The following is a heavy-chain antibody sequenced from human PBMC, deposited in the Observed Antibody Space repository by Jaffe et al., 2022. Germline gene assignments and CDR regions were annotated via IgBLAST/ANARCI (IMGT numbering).Heavy chain of an antibody. D-gene: IGHD6-19*01. J-gene: IGHJ4*02. V-gene: IGHV4-59*01. CDR2: IHYSGST. CDR1: GGSTLRDY. CDR3: ARVFYSSGWYGVAAHYYFDY. Sequence: QVRLQESGPGLVKPSETLSLTCTFSGGSTLRDYWGWIRQPPGKGLEWIGYIHYSGSTNYNPSLQSRITISLDTSKSQFSLKMISVTAADTAVYYCARVFYSSGWYGVAAHYYFDYWGQGTLVTVSS.